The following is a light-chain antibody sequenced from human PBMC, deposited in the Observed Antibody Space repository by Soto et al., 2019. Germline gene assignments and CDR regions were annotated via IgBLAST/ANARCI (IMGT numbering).Light chain of an antibody. CDR1: SSDVGSYNL. CDR2: EGS. V-gene: IGLV2-23*01. J-gene: IGLJ3*02. Sequence: QSALTQPASVSGSRGQSITISCTGTSSDVGSYNLVSWYQQHPGKAPKLMIYEGSKRPSGVSNRFSGSKSGNTASLTISGLQAEDEADYYCCSYAGSSTFDWVFGGGTKLTVL. CDR3: CSYAGSSTFDWV.